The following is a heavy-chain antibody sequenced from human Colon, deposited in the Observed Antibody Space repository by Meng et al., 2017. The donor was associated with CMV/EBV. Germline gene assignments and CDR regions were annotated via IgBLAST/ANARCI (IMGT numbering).Heavy chain of an antibody. V-gene: IGHV4-34*01. Sequence: LSLSCAGYGGSFSGFHCNWIRQPPGKGVEWIGEIHPGGWTNYNPSLKSRVTMSIDTSKNQFSLKVNSVTAADTAVYFCVRAMNEEINWGQGTLVTVSS. CDR2: IHPGGWT. CDR3: VRAMNEEIN. D-gene: IGHD5-24*01. CDR1: GGSFSGFH. J-gene: IGHJ4*02.